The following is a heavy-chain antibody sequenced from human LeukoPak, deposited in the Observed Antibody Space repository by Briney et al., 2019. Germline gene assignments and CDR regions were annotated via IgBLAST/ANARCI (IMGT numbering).Heavy chain of an antibody. D-gene: IGHD3-22*01. CDR3: ARDRANYYDSSGYYYFDY. CDR1: GGTFSSYA. CDR2: IIPIFGTA. J-gene: IGHJ4*02. Sequence: ASVTVSCKASGGTFSSYAISWVRQAPGQGLEWMGGIIPIFGTANYAQKFQGRVTTTADESTSTAYMELSSLRSEDTAVYYCARDRANYYDSSGYYYFDYWGQGTLVTVSS. V-gene: IGHV1-69*13.